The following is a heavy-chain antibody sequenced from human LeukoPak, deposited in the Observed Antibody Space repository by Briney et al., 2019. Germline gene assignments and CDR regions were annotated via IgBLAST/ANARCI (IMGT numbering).Heavy chain of an antibody. CDR3: AKAAEWLRSPFDY. CDR2: IRYDGNYK. J-gene: IGHJ4*02. CDR1: AFTFSTYG. D-gene: IGHD5-12*01. V-gene: IGHV3-30*02. Sequence: GGSLRLSCAASAFTFSTYGMHWVRQAPGKGLEWVTFIRYDGNYKYYADSVKGRFTISRDNSKNTLYLQMNSLRADDTAVYYCAKAAEWLRSPFDYWGQGTLVTVSS.